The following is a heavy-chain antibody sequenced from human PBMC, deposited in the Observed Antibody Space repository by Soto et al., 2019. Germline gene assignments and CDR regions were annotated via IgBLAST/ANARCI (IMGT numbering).Heavy chain of an antibody. CDR2: ISGSGGST. CDR1: GFTFSSYA. Sequence: GGSLRLSCAASGFTFSSYAMSWVHQAPGKGLEWVSAISGSGGSTYYADSVKGRFTISRDNSKKTLYLQMNRLRAEDTAVYYCAKXPGMGPGIALTDDAFDIWGQGTMVTVSS. J-gene: IGHJ3*02. D-gene: IGHD6-19*01. V-gene: IGHV3-23*01. CDR3: AKXPGMGPGIALTDDAFDI.